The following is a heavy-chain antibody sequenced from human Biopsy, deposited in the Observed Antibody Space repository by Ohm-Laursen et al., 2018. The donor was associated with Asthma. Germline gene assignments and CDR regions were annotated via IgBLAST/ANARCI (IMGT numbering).Heavy chain of an antibody. V-gene: IGHV4-59*01. CDR2: LYNSGTT. CDR1: GGSISTYY. J-gene: IGHJ4*02. D-gene: IGHD1-26*01. CDR3: ARDRGGTYGRTFES. Sequence: SETLSLTCTVSGGSISTYYWTWIRQPPGKGLEWVAYLYNSGTTNYNPSLKSRVTISVDTSKNQVSLNVRSVTAADTAVYYCARDRGGTYGRTFESWDQGTLVTVSS.